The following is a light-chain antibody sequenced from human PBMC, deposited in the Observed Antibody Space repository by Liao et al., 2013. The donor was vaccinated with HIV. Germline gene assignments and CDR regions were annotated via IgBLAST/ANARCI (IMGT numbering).Light chain of an antibody. CDR3: HLWDMSSDHWV. J-gene: IGLJ2*01. CDR2: YDS. Sequence: SYELTQPPSVSVAPGKTARITCGGNNIGSKSVHWYQQKPGQAPVLVIYYDSDRPSGIPERFSGSNSGNTATLTISRVEAGDEADYYCHLWDMSSDHWVFGGGTKLTVL. V-gene: IGLV3-21*01. CDR1: NIGSKS.